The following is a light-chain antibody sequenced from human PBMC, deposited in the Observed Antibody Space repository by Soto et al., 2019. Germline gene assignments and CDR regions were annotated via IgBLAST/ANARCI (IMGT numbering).Light chain of an antibody. J-gene: IGKJ5*01. CDR3: QLYNNWPSIT. Sequence: IVLTQSPATLSVSPGERATLSCRASQGVSSLLAWYQQKPGQAPWLLIYGASTRATGIPARFSGSGSGTEFTLTISSLQSEDFAVYYCQLYNNWPSITFGQGTRLEIK. V-gene: IGKV3-15*01. CDR2: GAS. CDR1: QGVSSL.